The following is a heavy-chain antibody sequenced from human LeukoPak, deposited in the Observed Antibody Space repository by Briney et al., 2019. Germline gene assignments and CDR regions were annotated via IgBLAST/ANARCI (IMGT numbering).Heavy chain of an antibody. CDR2: ISYDGGKK. V-gene: IGHV3-30*18. CDR1: GFTFSSHD. J-gene: IGHJ5*02. CDR3: AKLPDYILELKTWFDP. D-gene: IGHD1-7*01. Sequence: GGSLRLSCAASGFTFSSHDMHWVRQAPGKGLEWVAFISYDGGKKDYADSVKGRFTISRDNSKNTLYLQMNSLRAEDTAVYYCAKLPDYILELKTWFDPWGQGTLVTVSS.